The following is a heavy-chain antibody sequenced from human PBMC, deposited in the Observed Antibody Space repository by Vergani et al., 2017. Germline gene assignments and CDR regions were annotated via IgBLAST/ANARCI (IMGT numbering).Heavy chain of an antibody. Sequence: QVQLVQSGAEVKKPGASVKVSCKASGYTFTGYYMHWVRQAPGQGLEWMGWINPNSGGTNYAQKFQGRITMTRDTSISTAYMELSRRRSDDTAAFYCARDRMVRGVIQFFVAYWGQGTLVTVSS. J-gene: IGHJ4*02. V-gene: IGHV1-2*02. CDR3: ARDRMVRGVIQFFVAY. D-gene: IGHD3-10*01. CDR2: INPNSGGT. CDR1: GYTFTGYY.